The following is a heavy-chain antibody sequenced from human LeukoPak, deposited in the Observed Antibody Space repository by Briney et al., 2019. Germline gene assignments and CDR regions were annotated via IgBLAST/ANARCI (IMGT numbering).Heavy chain of an antibody. CDR2: INCNGGGT. V-gene: IGHV1-2*06. CDR1: GYTFTGYY. CDR3: ARKHYYDRLPAPYDAFDI. J-gene: IGHJ3*02. D-gene: IGHD3-22*01. Sequence: ASVKVSCKASGYTFTGYYIHWVRQAPGQGLEWMGRINCNGGGTSYAQKFQGRVTMTRDTSISTAYMELRSLRSDATAVYYCARKHYYDRLPAPYDAFDIWGKGTMVTVSS.